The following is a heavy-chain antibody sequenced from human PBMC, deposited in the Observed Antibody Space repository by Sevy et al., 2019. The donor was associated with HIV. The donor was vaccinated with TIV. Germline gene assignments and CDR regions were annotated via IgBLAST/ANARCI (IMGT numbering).Heavy chain of an antibody. V-gene: IGHV3-49*03. D-gene: IGHD3-10*01. J-gene: IGHJ6*02. CDR3: SRADYYGSDGGYYGMDV. Sequence: GGSLRLSCKVSGFTFGDYVMTWFRQAPGKGLEWVGFIRSKVYGGTTEYAASVKGRFIISRDDSKRIAYLRMNSLKTEDTGVYYCSRADYYGSDGGYYGMDVWGQGTTVTVSS. CDR2: IRSKVYGGTT. CDR1: GFTFGDYV.